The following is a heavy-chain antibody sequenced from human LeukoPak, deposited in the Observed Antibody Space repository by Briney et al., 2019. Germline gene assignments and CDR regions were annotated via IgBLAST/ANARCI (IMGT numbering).Heavy chain of an antibody. CDR2: INTDSGGT. CDR3: SRHVVTLVRGVNNRKEDWFDP. CDR1: GYSFNTNY. D-gene: IGHD3-10*01. V-gene: IGHV1-2*02. Sequence: ASVKVSCKASGYSFNTNYMNWVRQAPGQGLEWLGWINTDSGGTDYAQKFLGRVTMTRDKANSTAYLELSGLRSDNTAVYYCSRHVVTLVRGVNNRKEDWFDPWGQGTLVSVSS. J-gene: IGHJ5*02.